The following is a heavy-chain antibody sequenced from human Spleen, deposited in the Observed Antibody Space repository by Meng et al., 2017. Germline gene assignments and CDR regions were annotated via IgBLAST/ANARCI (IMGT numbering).Heavy chain of an antibody. CDR2: TYYGSKWSH. Sequence: QVQLQQSGPGLVKPSQTLSLTCPISRDSVSSNRAAWNWIRQSPSRGLEWLGRTYYGSKWSHDYAVSVKSRITINADTSKNQFSLQLNSVTPGDTAVYYCARGFAPVAPGAFDYWGQGTLVTVSS. D-gene: IGHD2-2*01. V-gene: IGHV6-1*01. J-gene: IGHJ4*02. CDR3: ARGFAPVAPGAFDY. CDR1: RDSVSSNRAA.